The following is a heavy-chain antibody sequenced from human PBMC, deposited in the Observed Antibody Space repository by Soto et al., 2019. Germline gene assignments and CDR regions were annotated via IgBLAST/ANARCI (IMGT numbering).Heavy chain of an antibody. D-gene: IGHD3-22*01. J-gene: IGHJ4*01. CDR2: ISYDGSNK. V-gene: IGHV3-30-3*01. CDR3: ARGSVVVVITGPYYFDY. CDR1: GFTFSSYA. Sequence: GGSLRLSCAASGFTFSSYAMHWVRQAPGKGLEWVAVISYDGSNKYYADSVKGRFTISRDNSKNTLYLQMNSLRAEDTAVYYCARGSVVVVITGPYYFDYWGHGTLVTVSS.